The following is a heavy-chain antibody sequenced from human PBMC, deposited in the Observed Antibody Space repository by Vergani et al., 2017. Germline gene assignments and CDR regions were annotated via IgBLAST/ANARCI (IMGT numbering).Heavy chain of an antibody. CDR2: ISYDGSNK. V-gene: IGHV3-30-3*01. D-gene: IGHD6-13*01. CDR3: ARSPSPMYSSSWAPQAYYYYYYMYV. CDR1: GFTFGSYA. Sequence: QVQLVESGGGVVQPGRSLSLSCAASGFTFGSYAMHWVRQAPGKGLEWVAVISYDGSNKYYADSVKGRFTISRDNSKNTLYLQMNSLRAEDTAVYYCARSPSPMYSSSWAPQAYYYYYYMYVWGKGTTFTVSS. J-gene: IGHJ6*03.